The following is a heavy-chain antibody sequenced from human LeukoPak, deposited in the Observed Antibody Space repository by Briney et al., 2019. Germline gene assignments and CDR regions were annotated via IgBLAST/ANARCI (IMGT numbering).Heavy chain of an antibody. V-gene: IGHV3-15*06. CDR2: IKSKTDGETT. D-gene: IGHD3-10*01. Sequence: GGSLRLSCVDSGFTFTNAWMSWVRQAPGKGLEWMGRIKSKTDGETTNYAEPVRGRFTISRDDSKSAVYLQMNSLKIEDTAVYYCTTDLGTYYHGSQRLIPIDYWGQGTLVTVSS. CDR3: TTDLGTYYHGSQRLIPIDY. J-gene: IGHJ4*02. CDR1: GFTFTNAW.